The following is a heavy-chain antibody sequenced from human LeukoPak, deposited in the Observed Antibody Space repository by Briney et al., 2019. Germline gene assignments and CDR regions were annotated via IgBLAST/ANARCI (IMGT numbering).Heavy chain of an antibody. Sequence: GGSLRLSCVTSGFTFTHYGMHWVRQAPGKGLVWVSRINTDGSSTSYADSVKGRFTISRDNAKNTLYLQMNTLRAEDTAVYYCARRGRNNWFDPWGQGTLVTVSS. CDR2: INTDGSST. V-gene: IGHV3-74*01. D-gene: IGHD3-16*01. CDR3: ARRGRNNWFDP. CDR1: GFTFTHYG. J-gene: IGHJ5*02.